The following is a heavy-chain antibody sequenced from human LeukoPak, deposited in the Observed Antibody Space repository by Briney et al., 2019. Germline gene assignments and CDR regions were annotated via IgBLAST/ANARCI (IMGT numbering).Heavy chain of an antibody. D-gene: IGHD6-13*01. CDR1: GFTFRSYD. CDR2: IYNSGST. CDR3: ASRIATAGSVDY. J-gene: IGHJ4*02. Sequence: PGGSLRLSCAASGFTFRSYDMSWVRQAPGKGLEWVSVIYNSGSTYYADSVKGRFTISRDNSKNTLHLQMNTLRAEDTAVYYCASRIATAGSVDYWGQGTLVTVSS. V-gene: IGHV3-53*01.